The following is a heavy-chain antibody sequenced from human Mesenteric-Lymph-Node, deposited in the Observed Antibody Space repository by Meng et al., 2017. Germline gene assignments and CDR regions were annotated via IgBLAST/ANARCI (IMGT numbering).Heavy chain of an antibody. CDR2: IGSYGNTV. J-gene: IGHJ4*02. V-gene: IGHV3-48*03. Sequence: GESLKISCAASGFTFRNYEMNWVRQAPGKGLEWVSYIGSYGNTVYYADSVKGRFTISRDNAKNSLYLQMNSLRAEDTAVYYCARVGFGELFLDDYWGQGTLVTVSS. D-gene: IGHD3-10*01. CDR1: GFTFRNYE. CDR3: ARVGFGELFLDDY.